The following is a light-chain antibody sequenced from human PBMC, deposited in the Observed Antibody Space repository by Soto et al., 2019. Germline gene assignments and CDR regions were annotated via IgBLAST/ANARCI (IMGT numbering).Light chain of an antibody. CDR3: MQGTHWPIT. CDR2: RVS. V-gene: IGKV2-30*01. J-gene: IGKJ5*01. CDR1: ESLLYSDGNTY. Sequence: DVVVTQSPLSLPVTLGQPASISWRSSESLLYSDGNTYLTWFQQRPGQSPRRLIYRVSNRDSGVPARFSGSGSGTDFALKISRVEAEDVGVYYCMQGTHWPITFGQRTRLEIK.